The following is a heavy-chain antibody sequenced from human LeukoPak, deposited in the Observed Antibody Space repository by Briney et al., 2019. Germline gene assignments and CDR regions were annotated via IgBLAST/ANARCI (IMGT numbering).Heavy chain of an antibody. CDR1: GFTFSSYA. J-gene: IGHJ4*02. Sequence: PGGSLRLSCAASGFTFSSYAMHWVRQAPGKGLEWVAVISYDGSNKYYADSVKGRFTISRDNSKNTLYLQMNSLRAEDTALYYCAKDSSSGYYLLTYFDYWGQGTLVTVSS. D-gene: IGHD3-22*01. V-gene: IGHV3-30-3*01. CDR3: AKDSSSGYYLLTYFDY. CDR2: ISYDGSNK.